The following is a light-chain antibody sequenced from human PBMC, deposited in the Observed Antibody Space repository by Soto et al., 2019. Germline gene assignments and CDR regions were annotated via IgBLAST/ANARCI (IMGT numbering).Light chain of an antibody. CDR3: SSYTSSSTLVV. V-gene: IGLV2-14*01. J-gene: IGLJ2*01. CDR1: SSDVGGYNY. CDR2: EVS. Sequence: QSALTQPASVSGSPGQSITISCTGTSSDVGGYNYVSWYQQHPGKAPKLMIFEVSNRPSGVSYRFSGSKSGNTASLTISGLQDEDEADYYCSSYTSSSTLVVFGGGTKLTVL.